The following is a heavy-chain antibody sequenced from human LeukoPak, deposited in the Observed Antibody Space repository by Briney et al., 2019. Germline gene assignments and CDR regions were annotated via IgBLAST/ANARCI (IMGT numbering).Heavy chain of an antibody. V-gene: IGHV3-33*06. Sequence: PGRSLRLSCGASGFTFRNYGMHWVRQAPGKGLEWVAIIWYDGGNKYYADSVKGRFTISRDNSKNMVYLQMNSLRAEDTAVYYCAKGGLAAAGINYWGQGTLVTVS. CDR1: GFTFRNYG. D-gene: IGHD6-13*01. J-gene: IGHJ4*02. CDR3: AKGGLAAAGINY. CDR2: IWYDGGNK.